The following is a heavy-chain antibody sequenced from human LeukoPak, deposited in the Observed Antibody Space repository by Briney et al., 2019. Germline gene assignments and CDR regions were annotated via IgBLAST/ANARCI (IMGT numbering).Heavy chain of an antibody. J-gene: IGHJ3*02. CDR1: GYTFTGCY. D-gene: IGHD5-18*01. CDR3: ARVKVLYSYGKLDAFDI. V-gene: IGHV1-2*02. Sequence: ASVKVSCKASGYTFTGCYMHWVRLAPGQGLEWMGWINPNSGGTNYAQKFQGRVTMTRDTSISTAYMELSRLRSDDTAVYYCARVKVLYSYGKLDAFDIWGQGTMVTVSS. CDR2: INPNSGGT.